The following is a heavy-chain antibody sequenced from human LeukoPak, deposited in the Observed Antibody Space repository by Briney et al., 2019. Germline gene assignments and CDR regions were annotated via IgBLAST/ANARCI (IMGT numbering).Heavy chain of an antibody. J-gene: IGHJ4*02. V-gene: IGHV3-21*01. D-gene: IGHD3-10*01. CDR1: GFTFSSYS. Sequence: GGSLRLSCAASGFTFSSYSMNWVRQAPGKGLEWVSSISSSSSYIYYADSVKGRFTISRDNAKNSLYLQMNSLRAEDTAVYYCARREILLWFGELRGGFDYWGQGTLVTVSS. CDR3: ARREILLWFGELRGGFDY. CDR2: ISSSSSYI.